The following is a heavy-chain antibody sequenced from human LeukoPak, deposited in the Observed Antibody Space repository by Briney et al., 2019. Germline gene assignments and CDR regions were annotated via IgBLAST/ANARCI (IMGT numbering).Heavy chain of an antibody. J-gene: IGHJ4*02. CDR2: IYASGST. CDR3: ARGGVAAPRSYYCDY. Sequence: SETLSLTCTVSGGSISNNNWNWIRQPAGKGLEWIGRIYASGSTIYNPSLKSRVTMSVDTSKNQFSLGLSSVTAAHTALYYCARGGVAAPRSYYCDYWGQGALVTVSS. D-gene: IGHD6-19*01. V-gene: IGHV4-4*07. CDR1: GGSISNNN.